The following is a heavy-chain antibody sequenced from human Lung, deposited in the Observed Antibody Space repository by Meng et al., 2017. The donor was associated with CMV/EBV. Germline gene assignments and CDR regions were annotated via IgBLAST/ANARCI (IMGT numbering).Heavy chain of an antibody. CDR2: ISSSSTYI. V-gene: IGHV3-21*01. Sequence: ESXKISXAASGFNFRTYSMNWVRQAPGKGLEWVSSISSSSTYIYYADSVKGRFTISRDNAKNSLYLQMNSLRAEDPAVYYCARETGSSGWYGPGYWGQGTXVTVSS. CDR1: GFNFRTYS. CDR3: ARETGSSGWYGPGY. J-gene: IGHJ4*02. D-gene: IGHD6-19*01.